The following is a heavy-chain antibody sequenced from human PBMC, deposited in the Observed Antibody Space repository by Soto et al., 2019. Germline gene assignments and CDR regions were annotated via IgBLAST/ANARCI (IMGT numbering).Heavy chain of an antibody. Sequence: SETLSLTCTVSDDFISSYYWNWIRQPAGKGLEWIGRVSTNGATNYNPSLESRVTMSVDTSKNQFSLKLTSMTAADTAVYFCARADYEILTGSYAMDVWGQGTTVTV. CDR2: VSTNGAT. CDR3: ARADYEILTGSYAMDV. CDR1: DDFISSYY. J-gene: IGHJ6*02. D-gene: IGHD3-9*01. V-gene: IGHV4-4*07.